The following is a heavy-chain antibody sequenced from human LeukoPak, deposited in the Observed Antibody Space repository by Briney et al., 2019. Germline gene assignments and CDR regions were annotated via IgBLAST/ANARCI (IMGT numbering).Heavy chain of an antibody. CDR3: ASLYGSGKRWVDP. V-gene: IGHV3-9*01. CDR2: ISWNSGSI. J-gene: IGHJ5*02. CDR1: GFTFDDYA. D-gene: IGHD3-10*01. Sequence: GGSLRLSCAASGFTFDDYAMHWVRQAPGKGLEWVSGISWNSGSIDYADSVKGRFTISRDDSKNSLYLQMNSLKTEDTAVYYCASLYGSGKRWVDPWGQGTLVTVSS.